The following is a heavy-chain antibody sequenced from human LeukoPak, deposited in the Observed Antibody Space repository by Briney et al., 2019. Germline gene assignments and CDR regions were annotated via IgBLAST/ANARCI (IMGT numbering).Heavy chain of an antibody. CDR2: IKQDRSEK. V-gene: IGHV3-7*03. CDR3: AKDRRAAAENYFDY. D-gene: IGHD6-13*01. Sequence: GGSLRLSCAASGFTFSSYWMSWVRQAPGKGLEWVANIKQDRSEKYYVDSVKGRFTISRDNSKNTLYLQMNSLRAEDTAVYYCAKDRRAAAENYFDYWGQGTLVTVSS. CDR1: GFTFSSYW. J-gene: IGHJ4*02.